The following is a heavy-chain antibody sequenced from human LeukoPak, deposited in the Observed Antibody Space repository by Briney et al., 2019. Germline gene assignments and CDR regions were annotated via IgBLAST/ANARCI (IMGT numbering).Heavy chain of an antibody. CDR3: AKDLGYCSSTSCVDY. V-gene: IGHV3-23*01. Sequence: GGSLRLSCAASGFTFSSYWMHWVRQAPGKGLEWVSAISGSGGSTYYADSVKGRFTISRDNSKNTLYLQMNSLRAEDTAIYYCAKDLGYCSSTSCVDYWGQGTLVTVSS. CDR2: ISGSGGST. J-gene: IGHJ4*02. CDR1: GFTFSSYW. D-gene: IGHD2-2*01.